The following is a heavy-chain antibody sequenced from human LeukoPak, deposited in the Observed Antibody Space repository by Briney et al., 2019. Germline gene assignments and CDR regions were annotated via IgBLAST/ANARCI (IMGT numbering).Heavy chain of an antibody. CDR3: ASLPYIVVVPATGAYMDV. CDR2: ISSSGSTI. Sequence: GGSLRLSCAASGFTFTTYSMNWVRQAPGKGLEWVSYISSSGSTIYYADSVKGRFTISRDNSKNTLYLQMNSLRAEDTAVYYCASLPYIVVVPATGAYMDVWGKGTTVTVSS. CDR1: GFTFTTYS. D-gene: IGHD2-2*01. V-gene: IGHV3-48*01. J-gene: IGHJ6*03.